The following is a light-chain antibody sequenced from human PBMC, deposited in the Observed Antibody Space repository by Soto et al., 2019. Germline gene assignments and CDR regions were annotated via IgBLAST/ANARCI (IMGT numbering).Light chain of an antibody. J-gene: IGKJ4*01. V-gene: IGKV1-12*01. CDR1: QDIDTY. Sequence: DIQMTQSPSSVSASVGDRVIITCRASQDIDTYLAWYQLKPGKAPNLLIYAASNLQDEVPSRFSGSGSGTDFTLSISSLQPEDFATYYCQQAKGFPLTFGGGTKLESK. CDR2: AAS. CDR3: QQAKGFPLT.